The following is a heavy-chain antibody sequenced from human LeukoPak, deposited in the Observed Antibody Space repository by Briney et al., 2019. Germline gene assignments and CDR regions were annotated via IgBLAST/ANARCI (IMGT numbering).Heavy chain of an antibody. Sequence: PSETLSLTCAVYGGSFSGYYWSWIRQPPGKGLEWIGEINHSGSTNYNPSLKSRVTISVDTSKNQFSLKLSSVTAADTAVYYCARGANLGIAAAGTGSWFDPWGQGTLVTVSS. CDR2: INHSGST. CDR1: GGSFSGYY. J-gene: IGHJ5*02. D-gene: IGHD6-13*01. V-gene: IGHV4-34*01. CDR3: ARGANLGIAAAGTGSWFDP.